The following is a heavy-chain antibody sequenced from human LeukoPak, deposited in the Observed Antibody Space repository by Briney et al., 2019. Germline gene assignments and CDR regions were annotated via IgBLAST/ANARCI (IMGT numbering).Heavy chain of an antibody. CDR3: AGGHPSGHEVFDI. D-gene: IGHD6-19*01. Sequence: GGSLRLSCAASGFTFSGYEFNWVRQAPGRGLGWVSYISSTGSTIYYADSVKGRFTISRDNAKNSLYLQMNSLRAGDSAVYFCAGGHPSGHEVFDIWGQGTMVTVSS. CDR2: ISSTGSTI. CDR1: GFTFSGYE. V-gene: IGHV3-48*03. J-gene: IGHJ3*02.